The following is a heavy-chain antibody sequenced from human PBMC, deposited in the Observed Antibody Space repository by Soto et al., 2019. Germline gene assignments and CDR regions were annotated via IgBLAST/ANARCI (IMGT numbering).Heavy chain of an antibody. Sequence: EVQLVEPGGGLVQPGGSLRLSCAASGFTFSSYWMSWVRQAPGKGLEWVANIKQDGSEKYYVDSVKGRFTISRDNAKNSLYLQMNSLRAEDTAVYYCARVDYDYIWGSYRPYDYWGQGTLVTVSS. CDR2: IKQDGSEK. CDR3: ARVDYDYIWGSYRPYDY. V-gene: IGHV3-7*01. D-gene: IGHD3-16*02. CDR1: GFTFSSYW. J-gene: IGHJ4*02.